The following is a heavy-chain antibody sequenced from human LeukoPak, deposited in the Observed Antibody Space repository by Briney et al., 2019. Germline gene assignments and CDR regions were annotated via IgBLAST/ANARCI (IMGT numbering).Heavy chain of an antibody. D-gene: IGHD1-26*01. J-gene: IGHJ4*02. CDR2: ISGSGGST. Sequence: GGSLRLSCAASGFTFSSYAMSWVRQAPGKGLEWVSAISGSGGSTYYADSVKGRFTISRDNSKNTLYLQMNSLRAEDTAVYYCAKPLSGSSYGGGGFDYWGQGTLVTVSS. V-gene: IGHV3-23*01. CDR3: AKPLSGSSYGGGGFDY. CDR1: GFTFSSYA.